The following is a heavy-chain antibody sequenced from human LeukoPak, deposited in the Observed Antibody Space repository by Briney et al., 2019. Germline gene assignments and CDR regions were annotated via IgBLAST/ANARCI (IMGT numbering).Heavy chain of an antibody. D-gene: IGHD3-10*01. CDR1: GGSISSSSYY. Sequence: SETLSLPCTVSGGSISSSSYYWGWIRPPPGKGLEWIGSIYYSGSTYYNPSLKSRVTISVDTSKNQFSLKLSSVTAADTAVYYCARGGGWELWFGEVQLSWFDPWGQGTLVTVSS. J-gene: IGHJ5*02. CDR3: ARGGGWELWFGEVQLSWFDP. V-gene: IGHV4-39*07. CDR2: IYYSGST.